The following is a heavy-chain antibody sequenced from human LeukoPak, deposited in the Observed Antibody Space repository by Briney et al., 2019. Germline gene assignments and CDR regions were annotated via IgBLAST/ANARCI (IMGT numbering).Heavy chain of an antibody. Sequence: PGGSLRLSCAASGFTFSNYAMNWVRQAPGKGLEWVSSISSSSSYMYYADSVKGRFTISRDNAKNSLYLQMNSLRAEDTAVYYCARDHVTGYSWSFADDWGEGSLVTVSS. CDR2: ISSSSSYM. V-gene: IGHV3-21*01. CDR1: GFTFSNYA. J-gene: IGHJ4*02. D-gene: IGHD1-26*01. CDR3: ARDHVTGYSWSFADD.